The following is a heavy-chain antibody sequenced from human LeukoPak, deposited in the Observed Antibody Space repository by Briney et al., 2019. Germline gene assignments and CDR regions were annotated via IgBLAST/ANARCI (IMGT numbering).Heavy chain of an antibody. CDR3: ARYGSSVGLDY. CDR2: INHSGST. J-gene: IGHJ4*02. Sequence: PSETLSLTCAVYGGSFSGYYWSWIRQPPGKGLEWIGEINHSGSTNYNPSLKSRVTISVDTSKNQFSLKLSSATAADTAVYYCARYGSSVGLDYWGQGTLVTVSS. CDR1: GGSFSGYY. V-gene: IGHV4-34*01. D-gene: IGHD6-6*01.